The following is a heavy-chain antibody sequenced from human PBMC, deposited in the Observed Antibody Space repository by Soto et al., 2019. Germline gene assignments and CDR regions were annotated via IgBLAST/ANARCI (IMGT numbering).Heavy chain of an antibody. V-gene: IGHV3-33*01. CDR3: ARGPVGSSSAVDYYYGMDV. Sequence: GGSLRLSCAASGFTFSSYGMHWVRQAPGKGLEWVAVIWYDGSNKYYADSVKGRFTISRDNSKNTLYLQMNSLRAEDTAVHYCARGPVGSSSAVDYYYGMDVWGQGTTVTVS. CDR2: IWYDGSNK. CDR1: GFTFSSYG. J-gene: IGHJ6*02. D-gene: IGHD6-6*01.